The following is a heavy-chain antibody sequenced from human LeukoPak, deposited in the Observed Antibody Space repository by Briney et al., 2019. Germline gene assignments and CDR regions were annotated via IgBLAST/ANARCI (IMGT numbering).Heavy chain of an antibody. CDR2: IYYTGRT. CDR1: GGPISVDY. J-gene: IGHJ4*02. D-gene: IGHD6-19*01. CDR3: AKTTYASNSSGWYNHFDY. Sequence: SETLSLTCIVSGGPISVDYRNWIRQAPGKGLEWIGYIYYTGRTKYNPSLASRLTISIDTSKSQFSLRLTSVTAADTAVYYCAKTTYASNSSGWYNHFDYWGQGTLVTVSS. V-gene: IGHV4-59*01.